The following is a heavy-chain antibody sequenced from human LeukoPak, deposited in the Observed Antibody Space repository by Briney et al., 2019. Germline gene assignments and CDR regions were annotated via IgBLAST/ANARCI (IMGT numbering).Heavy chain of an antibody. CDR1: GESFVGYY. CDR2: IDYTGST. J-gene: IGHJ1*01. D-gene: IGHD5-12*01. V-gene: IGHV4-34*01. Sequence: SETLSLTCAVYGESFVGYYWTWIRQPPGKGLEWIGEIDYTGSTNYNPSLKSRIKMSVDTSKNQFSVNLNSVTAADTAFYYCARRRIPATITGSKLSSRFDTWGQGTLVTISS. CDR3: ARRRIPATITGSKLSSRFDT.